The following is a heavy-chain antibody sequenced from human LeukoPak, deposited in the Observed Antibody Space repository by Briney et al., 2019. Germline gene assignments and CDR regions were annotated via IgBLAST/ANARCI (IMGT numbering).Heavy chain of an antibody. CDR3: ARRRSNWNHPWFDP. V-gene: IGHV3-30*04. J-gene: IGHJ5*02. Sequence: GGSLRLSCAAAGFTFSNYAMHWVRQAPGKGLEWVAIISYDGNNEYYADSVKGRFTMSRDNSKNTLHLQMNSLRAEDTAVYYCARRRSNWNHPWFDPWGQGTLVTVSS. CDR2: ISYDGNNE. D-gene: IGHD1-14*01. CDR1: GFTFSNYA.